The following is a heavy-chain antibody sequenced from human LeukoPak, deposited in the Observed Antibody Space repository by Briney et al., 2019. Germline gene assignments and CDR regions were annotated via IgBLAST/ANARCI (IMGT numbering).Heavy chain of an antibody. CDR1: GLTFSSAA. V-gene: IGHV3-23*01. CDR2: ISNSGANT. Sequence: PGGSLRLSCEASGLTFSSAAMTWVRQAPGKGLQWVSLISNSGANTYYADSVKGRFTISRDYSKNTLYLLMDSLRAEDTAVYYCAKDIQTANWGQGTLVTVSS. D-gene: IGHD5-18*01. J-gene: IGHJ4*02. CDR3: AKDIQTAN.